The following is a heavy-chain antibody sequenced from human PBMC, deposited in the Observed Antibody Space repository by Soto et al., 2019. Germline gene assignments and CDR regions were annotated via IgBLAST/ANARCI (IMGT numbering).Heavy chain of an antibody. Sequence: GGSLRLSCAASGFTFSSYGMHWVRQAPGKGLEWVAVIYSGGSTYYADSVKGRFTISRDNSKNTLYLQMNSLRAEDTAVYYCASLNSSYLDYWGQGTLVTVSS. J-gene: IGHJ4*02. V-gene: IGHV3-NL1*01. CDR1: GFTFSSYG. CDR2: IYSGGST. D-gene: IGHD3-22*01. CDR3: ASLNSSYLDY.